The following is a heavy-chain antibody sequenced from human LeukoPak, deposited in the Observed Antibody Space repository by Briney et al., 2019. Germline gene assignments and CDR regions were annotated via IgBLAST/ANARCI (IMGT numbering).Heavy chain of an antibody. D-gene: IGHD3-10*01. CDR3: ARDRFYGSGSYNYFDY. V-gene: IGHV1-18*04. CDR1: GYTFTSYG. Sequence: ASVKVSCKASGYTFTSYGISWVRQAPGQGLEWMGWISANNGNTKYSQKFQDRVAITRDTSATTAYMELSSLRSEDTAVYYCARDRFYGSGSYNYFDYWGQGILVTVSS. J-gene: IGHJ4*02. CDR2: ISANNGNT.